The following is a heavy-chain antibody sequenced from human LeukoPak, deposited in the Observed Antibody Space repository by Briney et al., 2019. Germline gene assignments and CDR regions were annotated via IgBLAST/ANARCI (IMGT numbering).Heavy chain of an antibody. CDR1: DGSISSSSYY. D-gene: IGHD6-13*01. Sequence: SETLSLTCTVSDGSISSSSYYWAWIRQPPGKGLEWIGSIYYSGSTYFNPSLKSRVTISVDTSKSQLSLKLTSVTAADTAVYYCARRGLYSSPAWGQGTMVTVSS. V-gene: IGHV4-39*01. CDR2: IYYSGST. CDR3: ARRGLYSSPA. J-gene: IGHJ3*01.